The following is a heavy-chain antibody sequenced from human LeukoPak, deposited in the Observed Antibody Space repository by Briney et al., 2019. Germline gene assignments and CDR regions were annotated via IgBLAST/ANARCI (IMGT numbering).Heavy chain of an antibody. CDR1: GFTFSSYS. V-gene: IGHV3-21*01. Sequence: GGSLRLSCAASGFTFSSYSMNWVRQAPGKGLEWVSSISSSSSYIYYADSVKGRFTISRDNAKNSLYLQMNSLRAEDTAVYYCARETAAAGKGLDHWGQGTLVTVSS. CDR2: ISSSSSYI. D-gene: IGHD6-13*01. CDR3: ARETAAAGKGLDH. J-gene: IGHJ4*02.